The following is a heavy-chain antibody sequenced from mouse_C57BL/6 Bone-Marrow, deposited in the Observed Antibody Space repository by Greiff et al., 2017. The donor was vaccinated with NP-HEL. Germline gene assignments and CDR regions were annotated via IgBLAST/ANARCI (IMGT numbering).Heavy chain of an antibody. CDR1: GFTFSDYG. V-gene: IGHV5-17*01. J-gene: IGHJ3*01. CDR2: ISSGSSTI. D-gene: IGHD1-1*01. CDR3: ARESYYYGSSYPAWFAY. Sequence: EVKLMESGGGLVKPGGSLKLSCAASGFTFSDYGMHWVRQAPEKGLEWVAYISSGSSTIYYADTVKGRFTISRDNAKNTLFLQMTSLRSEDTAMYYCARESYYYGSSYPAWFAYWGQGTLVTVSA.